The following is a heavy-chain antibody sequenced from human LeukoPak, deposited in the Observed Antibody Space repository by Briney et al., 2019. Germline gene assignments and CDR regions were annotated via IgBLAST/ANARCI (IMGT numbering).Heavy chain of an antibody. V-gene: IGHV3-21*01. D-gene: IGHD2-2*02. Sequence: GGSLRLSCAASGFTFSSYSMTWVRQAPGKGLEWVSSISSSSSYIYYADSVKGRFTISRDNAKNSLYLQMNSLRAEDTAVYYCARESEIVVVPAAIVGRWFDPWGQGTLVTVSS. CDR1: GFTFSSYS. CDR3: ARESEIVVVPAAIVGRWFDP. J-gene: IGHJ5*02. CDR2: ISSSSSYI.